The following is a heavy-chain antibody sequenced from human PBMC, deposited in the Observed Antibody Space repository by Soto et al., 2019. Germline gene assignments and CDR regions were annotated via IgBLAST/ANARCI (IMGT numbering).Heavy chain of an antibody. J-gene: IGHJ4*02. CDR2: IDWDDDK. Sequence: SGPTLLNPTQTLSLTCTFSGFSLSTSGMCVSWIRQPPGKALEWLALIDWDDDKYYSTSLKTRLTISKDTSKNQVVLTMTNMDPVDTATYYCTRMDSSGYKKYYFDYWGQGTLVTVS. CDR3: TRMDSSGYKKYYFDY. V-gene: IGHV2-70*01. D-gene: IGHD3-22*01. CDR1: GFSLSTSGMC.